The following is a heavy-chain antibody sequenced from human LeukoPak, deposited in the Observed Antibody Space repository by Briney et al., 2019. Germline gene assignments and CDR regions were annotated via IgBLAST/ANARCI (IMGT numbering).Heavy chain of an antibody. V-gene: IGHV1-3*01. CDR1: GYTFTNYA. CDR2: INAGNGDT. CDR3: ARGLWSAHRREYYFDS. D-gene: IGHD3-3*01. J-gene: IGHJ4*02. Sequence: GASVKVSCKASGYTFTNYAVNWLRQAPGQRLEWMGWINAGNGDTKFSQNYQARVTITRDASASTAYMELSSLTSEDTAGYFCARGLWSAHRREYYFDSWGQGTLVTVSS.